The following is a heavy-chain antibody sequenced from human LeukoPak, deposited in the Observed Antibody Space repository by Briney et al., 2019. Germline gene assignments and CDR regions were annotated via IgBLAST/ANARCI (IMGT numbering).Heavy chain of an antibody. CDR2: IGFGGDT. CDR3: TRGGRSAPFDY. J-gene: IGHJ4*02. V-gene: IGHV3-13*04. Sequence: GGSLRLSCAASGFTFNKYGMHWVRQPTGKGLEWVSGIGFGGDTYYSGSVKGRFTISRDNAKNSLYLQMNSLRAGDTAVYYCTRGGRSAPFDYWGQGTLVTVSS. CDR1: GFTFNKYG. D-gene: IGHD1-26*01.